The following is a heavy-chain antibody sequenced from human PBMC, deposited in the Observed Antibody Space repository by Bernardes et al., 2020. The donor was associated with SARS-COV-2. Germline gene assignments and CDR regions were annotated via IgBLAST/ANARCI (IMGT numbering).Heavy chain of an antibody. Sequence: GGSLRLSRAASGFTFSSYAMSWVRQAPGKGLEWVSAISRSGASTYYADSVRGRFTISRDNSKNTLYLQMNSLRGEDTAVYYCGKQASAKCLFCVSDLRGQGTMVTVSS. CDR3: GKQASAKCLFCVSDL. V-gene: IGHV3-23*01. CDR2: ISRSGAST. J-gene: IGHJ3*01. D-gene: IGHD3-22*01. CDR1: GFTFSSYA.